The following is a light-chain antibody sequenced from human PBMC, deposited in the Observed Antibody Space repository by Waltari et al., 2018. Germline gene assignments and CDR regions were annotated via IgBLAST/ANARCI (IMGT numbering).Light chain of an antibody. V-gene: IGKV3-20*01. CDR2: GVS. J-gene: IGKJ4*01. CDR1: QSVSKY. Sequence: EIAVTQSPATLSLSPGERGTLSCRASQSVSKYIAWYPQKPGQAPRLLIYGVSNRATGIPDRFSGSGSGTDFTLTIDRLEPEDFAVYYCQQYGASPLTFGGGTKVEIK. CDR3: QQYGASPLT.